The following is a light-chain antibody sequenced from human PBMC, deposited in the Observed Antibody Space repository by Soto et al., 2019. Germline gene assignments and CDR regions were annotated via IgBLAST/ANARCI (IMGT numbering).Light chain of an antibody. J-gene: IGKJ1*01. Sequence: EIVLTQSPGTLSLSPGERATLSCRASQSVSSSYLAWYQLKPGQAPRLLIYGASSRPTGIPDRFSGSGSGTDFTLTISRLEPEDFAVYYCQQYGNSRAFGQGTKVVIK. CDR2: GAS. CDR1: QSVSSSY. V-gene: IGKV3-20*01. CDR3: QQYGNSRA.